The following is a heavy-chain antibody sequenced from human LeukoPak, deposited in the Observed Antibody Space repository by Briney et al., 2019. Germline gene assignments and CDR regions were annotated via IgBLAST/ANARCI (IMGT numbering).Heavy chain of an antibody. Sequence: PSETLSLTCNVSGASMNGHYWTWIRLSPGKGLEWICYISDSGSTSYNPSLKSRVIMALEASKTEFSLRLNSVTVADTAVYYCARVFRGAVTSNWFDPWGQGTLVTVSS. V-gene: IGHV4-59*11. CDR3: ARVFRGAVTSNWFDP. CDR1: GASMNGHY. J-gene: IGHJ5*02. CDR2: ISDSGST. D-gene: IGHD3-3*01.